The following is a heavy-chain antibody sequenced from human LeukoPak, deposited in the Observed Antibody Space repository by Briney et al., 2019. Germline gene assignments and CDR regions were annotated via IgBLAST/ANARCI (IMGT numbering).Heavy chain of an antibody. J-gene: IGHJ3*02. Sequence: GGSLRLSCAASGFTFSDYYMSWIRQAPGKGLEWVSYISSSGSTIYYADSVKGRFTISRDNSKNTLYLQMNSLRAEDTAVYYCANLWFGDEPDAFDIWGQGTMVTVSS. D-gene: IGHD3-10*01. CDR1: GFTFSDYY. CDR2: ISSSGSTI. V-gene: IGHV3-11*01. CDR3: ANLWFGDEPDAFDI.